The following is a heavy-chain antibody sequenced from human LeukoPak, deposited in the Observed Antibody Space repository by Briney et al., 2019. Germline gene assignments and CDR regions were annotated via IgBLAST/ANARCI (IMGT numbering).Heavy chain of an antibody. Sequence: SETLSLTCTVSGGSISSFYWIWIRQAPGKALEWIGYIYYSGSTNYNPSLKSRVTISVDTSKNHFSLNLSSVTAADTAVYYCARVGHLTNNWFDPWGQGSLVSVSS. D-gene: IGHD4/OR15-4a*01. CDR3: ARVGHLTNNWFDP. V-gene: IGHV4-59*01. CDR2: IYYSGST. J-gene: IGHJ5*02. CDR1: GGSISSFY.